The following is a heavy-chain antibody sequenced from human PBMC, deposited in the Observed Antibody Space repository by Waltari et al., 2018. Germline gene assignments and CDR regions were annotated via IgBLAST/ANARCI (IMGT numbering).Heavy chain of an antibody. CDR1: GYTFTSYA. CDR3: ARGITMVRGVIIPFDY. J-gene: IGHJ4*02. D-gene: IGHD3-10*01. CDR2: INAGNGNT. V-gene: IGHV1-3*01. Sequence: QVQLVQSGAEVKKPGASVKVSCKASGYTFTSYAMHWVRQAPGQRLEWMGWINAGNGNTKYSQKVQGRVTITRDTSASTAYMELSSLRSEDTAVYYCARGITMVRGVIIPFDYWGQGTLVTVSS.